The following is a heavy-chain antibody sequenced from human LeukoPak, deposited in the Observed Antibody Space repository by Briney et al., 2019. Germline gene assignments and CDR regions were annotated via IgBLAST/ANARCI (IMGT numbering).Heavy chain of an antibody. V-gene: IGHV1-2*02. CDR2: INPNSGGT. CDR3: ARVLVAASYYCYGMDV. CDR1: GYTFTGYY. J-gene: IGHJ6*02. D-gene: IGHD2-15*01. Sequence: ASVKVSCKASGYTFTGYYMHWVRQAPGQGLEWMGWINPNSGGTNYAQKFQGRVTMTRDTSISTAYMELSRLRSDDTAVYYCARVLVAASYYCYGMDVWGQGTTVTVSS.